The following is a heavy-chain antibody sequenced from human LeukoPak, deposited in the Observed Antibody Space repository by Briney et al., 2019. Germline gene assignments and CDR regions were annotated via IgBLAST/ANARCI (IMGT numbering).Heavy chain of an antibody. V-gene: IGHV3-7*04. Sequence: GGSLRLSRAVSGFTFSNFWMSWVRQAPGRGLEWVANIHPEGNEKYHVESVKGRFTISRDNAKNSLFLQMNGLRVEDTAVYYCARGDDFSGDHWGQGTLVTVSS. CDR3: ARGDDFSGDH. J-gene: IGHJ4*02. CDR2: IHPEGNEK. CDR1: GFTFSNFW. D-gene: IGHD1-1*01.